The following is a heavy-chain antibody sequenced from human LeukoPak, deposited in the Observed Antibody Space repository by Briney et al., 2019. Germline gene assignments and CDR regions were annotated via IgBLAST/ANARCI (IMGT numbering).Heavy chain of an antibody. Sequence: SAKGRFTTSRDNSENTLYLQMNSLRAEDTAVYYCAKLLHDLGDTPHYYGMDVWGQGTTVTVSS. V-gene: IGHV3-30*02. J-gene: IGHJ6*02. D-gene: IGHD4-17*01. CDR3: AKLLHDLGDTPHYYGMDV.